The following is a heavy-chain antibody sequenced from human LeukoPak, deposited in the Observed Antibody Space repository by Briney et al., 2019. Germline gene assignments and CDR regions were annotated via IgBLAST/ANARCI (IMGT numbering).Heavy chain of an antibody. J-gene: IGHJ5*02. Sequence: PSETLSLTCAVYGGSFSGYYWSWIRQPPGKGLEWVGEINHSGSTNYNPSLKSRVTISVDTSKNQFSLKLSSVTAADTAVYYCARGRRFGELSSGNWFDPWGQGTLVTVSS. CDR1: GGSFSGYY. CDR3: ARGRRFGELSSGNWFDP. D-gene: IGHD3-10*01. CDR2: INHSGST. V-gene: IGHV4-34*01.